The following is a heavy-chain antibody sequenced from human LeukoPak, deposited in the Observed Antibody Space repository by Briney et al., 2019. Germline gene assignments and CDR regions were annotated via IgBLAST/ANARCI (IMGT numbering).Heavy chain of an antibody. Sequence: ASVKVSCKVSGYTLTELSMHWVRQAPGKGLEWMGGFDPEDGETIYAQKFQGRVTMTEDTSTDTAYMELSSLRSEDTAVYYCATAPQKYCSGGSCYLDYYYGMDVWGQGTTVTVSS. D-gene: IGHD2-15*01. V-gene: IGHV1-24*01. CDR2: FDPEDGET. CDR3: ATAPQKYCSGGSCYLDYYYGMDV. J-gene: IGHJ6*02. CDR1: GYTLTELS.